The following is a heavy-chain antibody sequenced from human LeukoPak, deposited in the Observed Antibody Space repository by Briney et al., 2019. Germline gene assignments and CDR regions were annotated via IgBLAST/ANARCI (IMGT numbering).Heavy chain of an antibody. V-gene: IGHV4-59*01. D-gene: IGHD3-9*01. CDR1: GGSISSYY. CDR3: ARARYVNSFYAFDI. Sequence: SETLSLTCTVSGGSISSYYWSWVRQPPGKGLEWIGYIYYSGNTNYNPSLKSRVTISVDTSKNQFSLKLSSVTAADTAVYYCARARYVNSFYAFDIWGQGTLVTVSS. CDR2: IYYSGNT. J-gene: IGHJ3*02.